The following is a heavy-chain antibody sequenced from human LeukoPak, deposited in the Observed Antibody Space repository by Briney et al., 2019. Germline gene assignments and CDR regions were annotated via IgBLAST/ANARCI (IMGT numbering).Heavy chain of an antibody. CDR1: GGSFSGYY. CDR3: ARGRAVTSIDY. D-gene: IGHD4-17*01. V-gene: IGHV4-34*01. CDR2: INHSGST. J-gene: IGHJ4*02. Sequence: ASETLSLTCAVYGGSFSGYYWSWIRQPPGKGLEWIGEINHSGSTNYNPSLKSRVTISVDTSKNQFSQKLSSVTAADTAVYYCARGRAVTSIDYWGQGTLVTVSS.